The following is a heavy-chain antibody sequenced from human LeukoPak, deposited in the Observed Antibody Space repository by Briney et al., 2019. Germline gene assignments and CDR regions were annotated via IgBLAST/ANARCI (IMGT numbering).Heavy chain of an antibody. CDR3: ARLSSGYYDFWSGSYQKYYYHYMDV. J-gene: IGHJ6*03. CDR2: IYNSGTT. V-gene: IGHV4-4*09. D-gene: IGHD3-3*01. CDR1: GASIRSYS. Sequence: SETLSLTCSVSGASIRSYSWGWIRQPPGKGLEWIGSIYNSGTTNYNPSLKSRVSISVDTSKIHFFLSLSSVIAADTAVYYCARLSSGYYDFWSGSYQKYYYHYMDVWGKGTTVTVS.